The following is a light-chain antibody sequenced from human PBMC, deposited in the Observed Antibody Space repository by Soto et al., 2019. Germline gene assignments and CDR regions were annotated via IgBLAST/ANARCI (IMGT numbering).Light chain of an antibody. CDR3: QQYYSTPDT. CDR2: WAS. V-gene: IGKV4-1*01. Sequence: DIVMTQSPDSLAVSLGERATINCKSSQSVLYSSNNKNYLAWYQQKAGQPLKLLIYWASTRESGVPDRFSGSGSGTEFTLTISSLQAEDVAVYYCQQYYSTPDTFGQGTKLEIK. J-gene: IGKJ2*01. CDR1: QSVLYSSNNKNY.